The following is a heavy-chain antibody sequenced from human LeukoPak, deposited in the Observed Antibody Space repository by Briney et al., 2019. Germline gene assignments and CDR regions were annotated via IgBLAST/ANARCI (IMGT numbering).Heavy chain of an antibody. CDR3: TTGRSSSWPDY. CDR1: GFTFSNAW. Sequence: GGSLRLSCAASGFTFSNAWMSCVRQAPGKGLEWVGRIRSKSDGGTTDYAAPVKGRFTVSRDDSKNTLYLQMNSLQTEDTAVYYCTTGRSSSWPDYWGQGTLVTVSS. CDR2: IRSKSDGGTT. V-gene: IGHV3-15*01. J-gene: IGHJ4*02. D-gene: IGHD6-13*01.